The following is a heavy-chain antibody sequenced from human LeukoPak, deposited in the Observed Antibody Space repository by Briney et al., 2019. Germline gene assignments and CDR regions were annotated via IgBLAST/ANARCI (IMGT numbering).Heavy chain of an antibody. V-gene: IGHV1-46*01. Sequence: ASVKVSCKASGYTFTSFHMHWVRQAPGQGLEWMGIINPSGGGRSYPQKFQGRVTMTRDTSTSTVYMELSSLRSEDTAVYYCARAPHSSAGDNFDYWGQGTLVTVSS. J-gene: IGHJ4*02. CDR1: GYTFTSFH. CDR3: ARAPHSSAGDNFDY. D-gene: IGHD2-15*01. CDR2: INPSGGGR.